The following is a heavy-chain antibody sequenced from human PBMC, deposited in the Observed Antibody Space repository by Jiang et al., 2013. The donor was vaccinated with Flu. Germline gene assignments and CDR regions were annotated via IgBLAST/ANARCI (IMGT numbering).Heavy chain of an antibody. CDR2: INAGNGNT. CDR3: ARATMVRGVIVFDV. Sequence: SGAEVKKPGASVKVSCKASGYTFTSYAMHWVRQAPGQRLEWMGWINAGNGNTKYSQKFQGRVTITRDTSASTAYMELSSLRSEDTAVYYCARATMVRGVIVFDVWGQGTTVTVSS. V-gene: IGHV1-3*01. J-gene: IGHJ6*02. D-gene: IGHD3-10*01. CDR1: GYTFTSYA.